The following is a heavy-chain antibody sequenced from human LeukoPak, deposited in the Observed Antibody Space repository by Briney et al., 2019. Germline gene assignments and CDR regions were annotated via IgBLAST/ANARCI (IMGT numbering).Heavy chain of an antibody. V-gene: IGHV4-39*01. D-gene: IGHD1-1*01. CDR1: GGSITSSSSYN. CDR2: LHYSGST. CDR3: ARLPTGYPNWFDA. J-gene: IGHJ5*02. Sequence: SGTLSLTCTVSGGSITSSSSYNWGWIRQPPGKGLEWIGALHYSGSTYYNPSLQSRVTMSVDTSKNQFSLRLNSVTAADTAVYCCARLPTGYPNWFDAWGQGTLVTVSS.